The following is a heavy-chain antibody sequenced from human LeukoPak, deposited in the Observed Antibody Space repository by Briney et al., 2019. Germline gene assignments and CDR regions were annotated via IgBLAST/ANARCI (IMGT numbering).Heavy chain of an antibody. CDR1: GYTFTGYY. J-gene: IGHJ4*02. D-gene: IGHD4-17*01. Sequence: ASVKVSCKASGYTFTGYYMHWVRQATGQGLEWMGWMNPNSGNTGYAQKFQGRVTMTRNTSISTAYMELSSLRSEDTAVYYCARGPHYGDYFDYWGQGTLVTVSS. V-gene: IGHV1-8*02. CDR2: MNPNSGNT. CDR3: ARGPHYGDYFDY.